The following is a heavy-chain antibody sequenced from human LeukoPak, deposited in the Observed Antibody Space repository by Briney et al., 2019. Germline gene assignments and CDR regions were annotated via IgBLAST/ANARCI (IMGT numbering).Heavy chain of an antibody. CDR1: GYTFTSYG. CDR2: ISAYNGNT. V-gene: IGHV1-18*01. J-gene: IGHJ5*02. D-gene: IGHD3-22*01. CDR3: ARNYDSSGWDPQNWFDP. Sequence: GASVKVSCKASGYTFTSYGISWVRQAPGQGLERMGWISAYNGNTNYAQKLQGRVTMTTDTSTSTAYMELRSLRSDDTAVYYCARNYDSSGWDPQNWFDPWGQGTLVTVSS.